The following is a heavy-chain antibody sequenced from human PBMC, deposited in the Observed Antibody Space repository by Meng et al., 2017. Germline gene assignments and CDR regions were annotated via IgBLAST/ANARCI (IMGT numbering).Heavy chain of an antibody. J-gene: IGHJ4*02. D-gene: IGHD3-22*01. CDR3: ARGFSVGYDSSGYYYVPPYFDY. V-gene: IGHV4-4*07. Sequence: ASLRLSCTVSGGSISSYYWSWIRQPAGKGLEWIGRICTSGSTNYNPSLKSRVTMSVNTSKNQFSLKLSSVTAADTAVYYCARGFSVGYDSSGYYYVPPYFDYWGQGKLVNVSS. CDR1: GGSISSYY. CDR2: ICTSGST.